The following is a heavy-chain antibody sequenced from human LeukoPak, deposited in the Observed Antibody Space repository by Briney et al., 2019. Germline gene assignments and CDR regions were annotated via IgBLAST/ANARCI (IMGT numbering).Heavy chain of an antibody. V-gene: IGHV1-8*02. Sequence: ASVKVSCKASGYTFTSYDINWVRQATGQGLEWMGWMNPNSGNTGYAQKFQGRVTMTRDTSTSTVYMELSSLRSEDTAVYYCARASDYGDYVEIDYWGQGTLVTVSS. CDR1: GYTFTSYD. CDR3: ARASDYGDYVEIDY. D-gene: IGHD4-17*01. CDR2: MNPNSGNT. J-gene: IGHJ4*02.